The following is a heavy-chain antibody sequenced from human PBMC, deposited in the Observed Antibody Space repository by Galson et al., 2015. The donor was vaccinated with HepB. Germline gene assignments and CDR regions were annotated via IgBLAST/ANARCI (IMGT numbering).Heavy chain of an antibody. V-gene: IGHV1-69*10. D-gene: IGHD2-2*01. CDR1: GGTFSSYA. CDR2: IIPILGIA. Sequence: SVKVSCKASGGTFSSYAISWVRQAPGRGLEWMGGIIPILGIANYAQKFQGRVTITADKSTSTAYMELSSLRSEDTAVYYCASRDIVVVPAARDYYYMDVWGKGATVTVSS. J-gene: IGHJ6*03. CDR3: ASRDIVVVPAARDYYYMDV.